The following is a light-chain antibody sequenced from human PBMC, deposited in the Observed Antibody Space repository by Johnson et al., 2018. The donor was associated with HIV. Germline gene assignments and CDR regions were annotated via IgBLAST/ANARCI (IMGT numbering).Light chain of an antibody. Sequence: SVLTQPPSVSAAPGQKVTISCSGSSSNIGNNYVSWYQQLPGTAPKLLIYDNNKRPSGIPDRFSGSKSGTSATLGITGLQTGDEADYYCGTWDSSLSVVFGTGTEVTVL. CDR3: GTWDSSLSVV. V-gene: IGLV1-51*01. CDR1: SSNIGNNY. CDR2: DNN. J-gene: IGLJ1*01.